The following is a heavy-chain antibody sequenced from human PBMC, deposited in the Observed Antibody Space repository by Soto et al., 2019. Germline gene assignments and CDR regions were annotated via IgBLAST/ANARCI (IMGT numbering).Heavy chain of an antibody. CDR1: GGSINSYW. V-gene: IGHV4-4*07. Sequence: SETLSLTCTVSGGSINSYWWSWIRQPAGKGLEWIGRVYSSGTTDYNPSLNSRATMSVETSKNQFSLKLSFVTAADTAVYYCARDIASYAYGEGYWGQGIQVTVSS. CDR2: VYSSGTT. D-gene: IGHD2-21*01. CDR3: ARDIASYAYGEGY. J-gene: IGHJ4*02.